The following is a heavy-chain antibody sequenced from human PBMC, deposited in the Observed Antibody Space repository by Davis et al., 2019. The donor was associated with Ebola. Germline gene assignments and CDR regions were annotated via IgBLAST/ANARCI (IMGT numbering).Heavy chain of an antibody. Sequence: GGSLRLSCAASGFTFSDYYMSWVRQAPGKGLEWVSVIYSGGSTYYADSVKGRFTISRDNSKNTLYLQMNSLRAEDTAVYYCARVAWELLIDYWGQGTLVTVSS. CDR3: ARVAWELLIDY. J-gene: IGHJ4*02. CDR1: GFTFSDYY. V-gene: IGHV3-66*01. CDR2: IYSGGST. D-gene: IGHD1-26*01.